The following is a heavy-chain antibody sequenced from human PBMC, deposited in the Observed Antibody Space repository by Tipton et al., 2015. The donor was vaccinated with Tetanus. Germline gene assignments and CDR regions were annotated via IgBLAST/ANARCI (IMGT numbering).Heavy chain of an antibody. CDR1: GASLRGGDYH. J-gene: IGHJ4*02. CDR3: ARANYDSFRKGRFDS. V-gene: IGHV4-61*08. D-gene: IGHD3-3*01. Sequence: TLSLTCTVSGASLRGGDYHWSWIRQPPGKGLEWLAYISGSGTTNSNYYLKSRITMTRDTSKNQFSLTLTSVTAADTAVYYCARANYDSFRKGRFDSWGQGPLVIVSP. CDR2: ISGSGTT.